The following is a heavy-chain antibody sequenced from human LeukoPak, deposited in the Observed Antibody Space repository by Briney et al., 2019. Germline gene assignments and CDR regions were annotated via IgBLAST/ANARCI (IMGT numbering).Heavy chain of an antibody. V-gene: IGHV4-59*01. CDR2: IFYNEGT. D-gene: IGHD4-17*01. J-gene: IGHJ6*03. CDR3: ARGLYGDSIGYYYYYMDV. CDR1: SGSFRTYY. Sequence: SETLSLTCTVSSGSFRTYYWSWIRQPPGKGLEWIGYIFYNEGTSYNPSLKSRVTISVDKAKNQFSLNLSSVTAADTAVYFCARGLYGDSIGYYYYYMDVWGKGTTVTVSS.